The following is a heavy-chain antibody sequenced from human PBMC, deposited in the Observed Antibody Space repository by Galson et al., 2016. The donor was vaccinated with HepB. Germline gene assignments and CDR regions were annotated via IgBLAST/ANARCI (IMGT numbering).Heavy chain of an antibody. CDR2: ISGDGRTT. J-gene: IGHJ1*01. CDR3: VKAGYSSSWWGRLWEH. D-gene: IGHD6-13*01. V-gene: IGHV3-64D*06. CDR1: GFIFRAFP. Sequence: SLRLSCAASGFIFRAFPMHWVRQAPGRRLEYVSGISGDGRTTKYADSVKGRFTISRDTSKSTVYLQMNSLRAEDTSIYYCVKAGYSSSWWGRLWEHWGQGTLVTVSS.